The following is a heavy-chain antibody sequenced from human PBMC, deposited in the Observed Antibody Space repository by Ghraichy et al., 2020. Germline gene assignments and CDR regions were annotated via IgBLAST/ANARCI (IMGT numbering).Heavy chain of an antibody. J-gene: IGHJ4*02. Sequence: SETLSLTCTVSGGSISSGGYYWSWIRQHPGKGLEWIGYIYYSGSTYYNPSLKSRVTISVDTSKNQFSLKLSSVTAADTAVYYCARGGYDSSGYYGDYWGQGTLVTVSS. CDR3: ARGGYDSSGYYGDY. D-gene: IGHD3-22*01. CDR1: GGSISSGGYY. V-gene: IGHV4-31*03. CDR2: IYYSGST.